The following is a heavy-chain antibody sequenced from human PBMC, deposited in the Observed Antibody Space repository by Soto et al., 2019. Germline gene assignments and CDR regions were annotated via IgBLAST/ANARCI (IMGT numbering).Heavy chain of an antibody. V-gene: IGHV6-1*01. CDR3: VRGSRRSQWFGGLDV. D-gene: IGHD3-10*01. CDR1: GDTVSINSAA. CDR2: TYFMSKWYN. J-gene: IGHJ6*02. Sequence: SQTLSLTCDIFGDTVSINSAAWNRIRQSPSRGLEWLGRTYFMSKWYNEYATSVESRITINSDTSRNQISLQLKSMTPEDTAIYYCVRGSRRSQWFGGLDVWGQGTTVTVSS.